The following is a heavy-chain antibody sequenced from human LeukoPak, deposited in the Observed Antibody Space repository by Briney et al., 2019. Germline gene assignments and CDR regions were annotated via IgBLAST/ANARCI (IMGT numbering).Heavy chain of an antibody. Sequence: ASVKVSCKASGYTFTSYYMHWVRQAPGQGLEWMGIINPSGGSTSYAQKFQGRVTMTRDMSTSTVYMELSSLRSEDTAVYYCAAAGSLDNWFDPWGQGTLVTVSS. D-gene: IGHD6-13*01. V-gene: IGHV1-46*03. J-gene: IGHJ5*02. CDR1: GYTFTSYY. CDR2: INPSGGST. CDR3: AAAGSLDNWFDP.